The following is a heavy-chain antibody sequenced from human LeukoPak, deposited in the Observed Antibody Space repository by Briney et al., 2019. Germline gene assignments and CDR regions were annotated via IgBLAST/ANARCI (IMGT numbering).Heavy chain of an antibody. CDR3: ARQGQQLGARWFDP. V-gene: IGHV5-51*01. D-gene: IGHD1-26*01. CDR1: GYSFTSYW. Sequence: PGESLKISCKGSGYSFTSYWIGWVRQMPGKALEWVGTIYPGDSESRYSPSFQGQVTISADKSINTAYLQWSSLKASDTAMYYCARQGQQLGARWFDPWGQGTLVTVSS. CDR2: IYPGDSES. J-gene: IGHJ5*02.